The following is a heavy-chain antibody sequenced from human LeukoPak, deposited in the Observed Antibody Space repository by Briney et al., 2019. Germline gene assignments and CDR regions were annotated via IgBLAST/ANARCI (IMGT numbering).Heavy chain of an antibody. CDR2: ISGSGDST. CDR3: AKVRAPSGWFNSDY. Sequence: GGSLRLSCAASGFTFSSYATHWVRQAPGKGLEWVSGISGSGDSTYYADSVKGRFTISRDNSKNTLYLQMNSLRVEDTAAYYCAKVRAPSGWFNSDYWGQGTLVTVSS. D-gene: IGHD6-19*01. J-gene: IGHJ4*02. V-gene: IGHV3-23*01. CDR1: GFTFSSYA.